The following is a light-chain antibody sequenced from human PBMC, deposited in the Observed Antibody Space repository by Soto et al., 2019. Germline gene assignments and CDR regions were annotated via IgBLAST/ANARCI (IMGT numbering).Light chain of an antibody. CDR3: QQYNSYPWT. CDR1: QSISSW. V-gene: IGKV1-5*03. CDR2: KAS. J-gene: IGKJ1*01. Sequence: DIQMTQSPSTLSASVGDRVTITCRASQSISSWLAWYQQKPGIGPKLLISKASSLESGVPSRFSGSGSGTEFTLTISSLQPDDFATYYCQQYNSYPWTFDQGTKVEIK.